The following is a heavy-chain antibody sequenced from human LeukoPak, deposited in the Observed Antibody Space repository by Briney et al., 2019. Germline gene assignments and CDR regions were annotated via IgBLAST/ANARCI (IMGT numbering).Heavy chain of an antibody. J-gene: IGHJ6*02. V-gene: IGHV4-39*01. CDR1: GGSISSSSYY. CDR2: IYYSGST. CDR3: AGKNCSGGSCYYYYYYGMDV. Sequence: SETLSLTCTVSGGSISSSSYYWGWIRQPPGKGLGWIGSIYYSGSTYYNPSLKSRVTISVDTSKNQFSLKLSSVTAADTAVYYCAGKNCSGGSCYYYYYYGMDVWAQGTTVTVSS. D-gene: IGHD2-15*01.